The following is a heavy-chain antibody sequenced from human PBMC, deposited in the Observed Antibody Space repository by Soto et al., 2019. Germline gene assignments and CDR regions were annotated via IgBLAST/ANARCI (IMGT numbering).Heavy chain of an antibody. CDR1: GDRVSRNSAA. CDR2: TYYRSKWYN. CDR3: ASAGSMVTGYYGMDV. D-gene: IGHD5-18*01. V-gene: IGHV6-1*01. Sequence: PTPTLSLTCVISGDRVSRNSAAWNWIRPSPSRGLEWLGRTYYRSKWYNDYAVSVKSRITINPDTSKNQFSLQLNSVTPEDTAVYYRASAGSMVTGYYGMDVWGQGTTDTVSS. J-gene: IGHJ6*02.